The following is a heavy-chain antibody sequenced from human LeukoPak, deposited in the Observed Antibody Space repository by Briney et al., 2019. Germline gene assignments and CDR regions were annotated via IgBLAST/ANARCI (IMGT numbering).Heavy chain of an antibody. V-gene: IGHV4-61*01. D-gene: IGHD5-18*01. J-gene: IGHJ4*02. CDR1: GVSINTCCYF. CDR3: ARGRSYGFDLDS. Sequence: SETLSLTCDVSGVSINTCCYFWSWIRQPPGKGLEWIGYKYYSGSTRYNSSLRSRLTISLDTSKNQFSLRLTSVTAADTAVYYCARGRSYGFDLDSWGPGTLVTVSS. CDR2: KYYSGST.